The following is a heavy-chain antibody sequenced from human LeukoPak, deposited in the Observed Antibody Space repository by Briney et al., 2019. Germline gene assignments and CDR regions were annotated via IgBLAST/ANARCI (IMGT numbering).Heavy chain of an antibody. CDR1: GFTFSSYS. V-gene: IGHV3-21*01. J-gene: IGHJ6*02. Sequence: GGALRLSCAASGFTFSSYSMNWVRQAPGKGLEWVSSISSSSRYIYYADSVKGRFTISRDNAKNSLYLQMNSLRAEDTAVYYCARDRSGRRDTIFGVVLPYYGMDVWGQGTTVTVSS. CDR3: ARDRSGRRDTIFGVVLPYYGMDV. CDR2: ISSSSRYI. D-gene: IGHD3-3*01.